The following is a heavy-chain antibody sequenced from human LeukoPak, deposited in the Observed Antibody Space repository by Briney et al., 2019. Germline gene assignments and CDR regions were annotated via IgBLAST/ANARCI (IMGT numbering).Heavy chain of an antibody. CDR2: IYYSGST. D-gene: IGHD3-9*01. V-gene: IGHV4-39*07. CDR3: ARDYDILTGYPHY. J-gene: IGHJ4*02. Sequence: SETLSLTCTVSGGSISSSSYYWGWIRQPPGKGLEWIGSIYYSGSTYYNPSLKSRVTISVDTSKNQFSLKLSSVTAADTAVYYCARDYDILTGYPHYWGQGTLVTVSS. CDR1: GGSISSSSYY.